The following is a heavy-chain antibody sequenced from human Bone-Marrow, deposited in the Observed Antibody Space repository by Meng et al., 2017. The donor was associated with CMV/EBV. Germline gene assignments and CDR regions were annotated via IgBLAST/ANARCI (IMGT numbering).Heavy chain of an antibody. CDR1: GFTFSSYW. CDR2: ITSDGSST. Sequence: LSCAASGFTFSSYWMHWVRQAPEKGLVWVSRITSDGSSTNYADSVKGRFTISRDNAKNTLYLQMNSLRAEDTAVYYCARDGPWFDPWGQGTLVTVSS. J-gene: IGHJ5*02. V-gene: IGHV3-74*01. CDR3: ARDGPWFDP.